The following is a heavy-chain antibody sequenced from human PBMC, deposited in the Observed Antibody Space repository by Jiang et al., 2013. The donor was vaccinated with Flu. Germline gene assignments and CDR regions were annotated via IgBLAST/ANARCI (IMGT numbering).Heavy chain of an antibody. Sequence: QSGSELKKPGASVKVSCKASGYTFTSYAMNRVRQAPGQGLEWMGWINTNTGNPTYAQGFTGRFVFSLDTSVSTAYLQISSLKAEDTAVYYCARVVGDHELEWLLPADAFDIWGQGTMVTVSS. CDR3: ARVVGDHELEWLLPADAFDI. J-gene: IGHJ3*02. D-gene: IGHD3-22*01. V-gene: IGHV7-4-1*02. CDR1: GYTFTSYA. CDR2: INTNTGNP.